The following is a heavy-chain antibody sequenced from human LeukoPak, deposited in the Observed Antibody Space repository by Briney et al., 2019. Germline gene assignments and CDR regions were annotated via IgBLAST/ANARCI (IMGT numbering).Heavy chain of an antibody. CDR2: IYYTGST. CDR1: GGSISSYY. D-gene: IGHD4-17*01. J-gene: IGHJ5*02. Sequence: PSETLSLTCTVSGGSISSYYWSWIRQPPGKGLEWIGHIYYTGSTNYNPSLKSRVTISVDTSNNQFSLKLSSVTAADTAIYYCAGRTAVTPNWFDPWGQGTLVTVSS. V-gene: IGHV4-59*08. CDR3: AGRTAVTPNWFDP.